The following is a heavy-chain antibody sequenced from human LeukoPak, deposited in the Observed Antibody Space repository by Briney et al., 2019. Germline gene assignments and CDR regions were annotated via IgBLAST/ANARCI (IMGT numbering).Heavy chain of an antibody. D-gene: IGHD3-16*01. CDR2: IYYSGSS. J-gene: IGHJ4*02. V-gene: IGHV4-30-4*08. CDR3: ARRNDPYYFDY. CDR1: GGSISSGDYY. Sequence: TSQTLSLTCTVSGGSISSGDYYWSWIRQPPGKGLEWIGYIYYSGSSFYNPSLKNRLTISVDTSKNHFSLNLSSVTAADTAVYYCARRNDPYYFDYWGQGTLVTVSS.